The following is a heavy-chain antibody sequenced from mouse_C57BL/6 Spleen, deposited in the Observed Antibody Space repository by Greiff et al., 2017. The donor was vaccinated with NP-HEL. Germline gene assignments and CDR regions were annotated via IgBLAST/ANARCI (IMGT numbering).Heavy chain of an antibody. CDR2: INPSSGYT. J-gene: IGHJ2*01. CDR3: ARELPFDY. V-gene: IGHV1-7*01. Sequence: VKLMESGAELAKPGASVKLSCKASGYTFTSSWMHWVKQRPGQGLEWIGYINPSSGYTKYNQKFKDKATLTADKSSSPAYMQLSSLTNEDSAVYYFARELPFDYWGQGTTLTVSS. D-gene: IGHD4-1*01. CDR1: GYTFTSSW.